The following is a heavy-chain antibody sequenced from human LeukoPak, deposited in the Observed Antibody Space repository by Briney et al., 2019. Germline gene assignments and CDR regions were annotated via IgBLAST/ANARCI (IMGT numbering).Heavy chain of an antibody. V-gene: IGHV4-61*05. CDR3: ARHASNSGGNLKFDY. Sequence: SETLSLTCTVSGGSISSSSYYWGWIRQPPGKGLEWIGYIYYSGSPDYNPSLKSRLTISLDTSENQFSLKLSSVTAADTAVYYCARHASNSGGNLKFDYWGQGTLVTVSS. J-gene: IGHJ4*02. CDR1: GGSISSSSYY. D-gene: IGHD4-23*01. CDR2: IYYSGSP.